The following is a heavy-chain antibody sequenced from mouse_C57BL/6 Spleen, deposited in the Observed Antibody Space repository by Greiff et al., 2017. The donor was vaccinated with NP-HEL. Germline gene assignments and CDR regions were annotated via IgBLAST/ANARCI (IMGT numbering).Heavy chain of an antibody. J-gene: IGHJ2*01. CDR3: AREDYDHYFDY. CDR1: GFTFSSYA. V-gene: IGHV5-4*01. CDR2: ISDGGSYT. D-gene: IGHD1-1*01. Sequence: EVKVVESGGGLVKPGGSLKLSCAASGFTFSSYAMSWVRQTPEKRLEWVATISDGGSYTYYPDNVKGRFTISRDNAKNNLYLQMSHLKSEDTAMYYCAREDYDHYFDYWGQGTTLTVSS.